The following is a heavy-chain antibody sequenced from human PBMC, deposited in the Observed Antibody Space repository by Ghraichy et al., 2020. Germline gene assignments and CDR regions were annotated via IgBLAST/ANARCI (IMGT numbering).Heavy chain of an antibody. Sequence: GGSLRLSCAASGFNLDDYAMHWVRQAPGKGLEWVSVISWNSGNIGYADSVKGRFTISRDNAKNSLYLQMNSLRAEDMALYYCAKAYSVVAPAAPSHWGQGTLVIVSS. CDR3: AKAYSVVAPAAPSH. V-gene: IGHV3-9*03. CDR1: GFNLDDYA. D-gene: IGHD2-2*01. CDR2: ISWNSGNI. J-gene: IGHJ1*01.